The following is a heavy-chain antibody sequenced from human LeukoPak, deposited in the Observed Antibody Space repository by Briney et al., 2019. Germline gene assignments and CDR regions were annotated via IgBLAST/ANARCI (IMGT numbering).Heavy chain of an antibody. Sequence: ETLSLTCTVSGYSISSGYYWGWIRQPPGKGLQWVSGISGSGSSTYFADSVKGRFTISRDNSKNMLYLQMNSLRAEDTAVYYCAKDDDYGDPNNWFDPWGQGTLVTVSS. CDR3: AKDDDYGDPNNWFDP. V-gene: IGHV3-23*01. D-gene: IGHD4-17*01. CDR2: ISGSGSST. J-gene: IGHJ5*02. CDR1: GYSISSGYY.